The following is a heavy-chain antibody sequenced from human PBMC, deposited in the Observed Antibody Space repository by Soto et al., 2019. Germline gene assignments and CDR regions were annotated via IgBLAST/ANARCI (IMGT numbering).Heavy chain of an antibody. CDR1: GGSIGSYD. CDR3: ARLWGGSFVI. V-gene: IGHV4-59*01. J-gene: IGHJ3*02. CDR2: IYYSGST. Sequence: PSKTLALTCAVSGGSIGSYDWSWVGQPPGKGLEWIGYIYYSGSTNYNPSLKSRVTISVDTSKNQFSLKLSSVTAADTVVYYWARLWGGSFVIRGQG. D-gene: IGHD3-10*01.